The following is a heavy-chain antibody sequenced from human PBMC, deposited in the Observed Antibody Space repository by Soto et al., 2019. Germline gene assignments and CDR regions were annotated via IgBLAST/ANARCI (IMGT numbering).Heavy chain of an antibody. CDR3: ARDHLILPTHDFFYGSDV. V-gene: IGHV3-7*03. CDR2: IPQDGSDG. J-gene: IGHJ6*02. D-gene: IGHD2-21*02. Sequence: DVHLKESGGGLVQPGQSLRLSCEVSGFTLSMYSMTWVRQAQGKELEWVAKIPQDGSDGHYLDSVKGRFTISRDNAKTSVYLQMNSLRADDTAVYYVARDHLILPTHDFFYGSDVWGQGAKVTVSS. CDR1: GFTLSMYS.